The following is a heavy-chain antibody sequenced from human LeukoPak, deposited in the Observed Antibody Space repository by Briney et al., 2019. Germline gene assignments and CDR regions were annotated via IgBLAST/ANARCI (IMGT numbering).Heavy chain of an antibody. D-gene: IGHD3-22*01. CDR1: GYRFTSYW. V-gene: IGHV5-51*01. Sequence: PGESLKISCKGPGYRFTSYWIGWVRQMPGKGLEWMGVIYPGDSDTRYSPSFQGQVTISADKSISTAYLQWSSLKASDTAMYYCARRYYYDSSGYYYDYWGQGTLVTVSS. J-gene: IGHJ4*02. CDR2: IYPGDSDT. CDR3: ARRYYYDSSGYYYDY.